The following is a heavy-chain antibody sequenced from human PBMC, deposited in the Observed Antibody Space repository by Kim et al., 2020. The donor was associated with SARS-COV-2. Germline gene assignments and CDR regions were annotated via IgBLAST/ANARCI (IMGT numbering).Heavy chain of an antibody. CDR2: INPNSGGT. CDR1: GYTFTGYY. D-gene: IGHD5-12*01. V-gene: IGHV1-2*06. J-gene: IGHJ3*02. CDR3: ARDRNGWLQWSDAFDI. Sequence: ASVKVSCKASGYTFTGYYMHWVRQAPGQGLEWMGRINPNSGGTNYAQKFQGRVTMTRDTSISTAYMELSRLRSDDTAVYYCARDRNGWLQWSDAFDIWGQGTMVTVSS.